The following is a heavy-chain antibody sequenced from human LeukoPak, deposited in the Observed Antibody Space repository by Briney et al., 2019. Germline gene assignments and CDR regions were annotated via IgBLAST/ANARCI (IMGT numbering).Heavy chain of an antibody. V-gene: IGHV3-23*01. CDR1: GFTFSSYA. J-gene: IGHJ4*02. Sequence: QPGGSLRLSCAASGFTFSSYAMNWVRQAPGKGLEWVSTISGDGGDTHYADSVRGRFTISRANSKNTLFMQMNSLRAEDTAVYYCEKSGSRDWDYFEYWGQGTLVTASS. D-gene: IGHD6-19*01. CDR2: ISGDGGDT. CDR3: EKSGSRDWDYFEY.